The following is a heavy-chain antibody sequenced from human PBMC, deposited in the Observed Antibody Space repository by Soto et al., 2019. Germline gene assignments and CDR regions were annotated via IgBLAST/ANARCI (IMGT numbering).Heavy chain of an antibody. CDR2: ISTKTYYM. V-gene: IGHV3-21*02. D-gene: IGHD2-15*01. Sequence: EVQVVESGGGLVKPGGSLRLSCAASGFTFSTYNINWVRQAPGKGLEWVSSISTKTYYMYYADSVKGRFSISRDNAKNSVYLQMTRLRDEETAVYYCARSLPVVPTALSYFDLWGRGTLVTVSS. CDR1: GFTFSTYN. CDR3: ARSLPVVPTALSYFDL. J-gene: IGHJ2*01.